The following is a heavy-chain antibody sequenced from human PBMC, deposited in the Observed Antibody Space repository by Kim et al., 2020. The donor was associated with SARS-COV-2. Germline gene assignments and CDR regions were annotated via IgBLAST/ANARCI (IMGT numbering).Heavy chain of an antibody. CDR2: IAPRGGNT. Sequence: GGSLRLSCAASGFTLNDYGMNWVRQAPGKGLEWISVIAPRGGNTFYADSVKGRFTISRDISKNTLFLQMNSLRADDTAVYYCAKAEALGDGWTRYFDYWGEG. D-gene: IGHD6-19*01. V-gene: IGHV3-23*01. CDR3: AKAEALGDGWTRYFDY. J-gene: IGHJ4*02. CDR1: GFTLNDYG.